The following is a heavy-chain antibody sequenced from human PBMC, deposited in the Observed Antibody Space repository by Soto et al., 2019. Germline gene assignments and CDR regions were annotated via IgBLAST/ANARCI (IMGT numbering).Heavy chain of an antibody. Sequence: ASVKVSCTASGYTYISYSMHWVRQAPGQGLEWMGWISAYNGNTNYAQKLQGRVTMTTDTSTSTAYMELRSLRSDDTAVYYCASWPTGGAFDIWGQGTMVTVSS. J-gene: IGHJ3*02. CDR3: ASWPTGGAFDI. CDR2: ISAYNGNT. V-gene: IGHV1-18*01. D-gene: IGHD3-10*01. CDR1: GYTYISYS.